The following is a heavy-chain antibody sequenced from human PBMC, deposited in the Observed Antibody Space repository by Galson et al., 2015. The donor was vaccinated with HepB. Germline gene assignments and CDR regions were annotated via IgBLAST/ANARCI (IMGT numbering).Heavy chain of an antibody. Sequence: ETLSLTCAVYGGSFSGYYWSWIRQPPGKGLEWIGEINHSGSTNYNPSLKSRVTISVDTSKNQFSLKLSSVTAADTAVYYCARAPDIVVVGDNWFDPWGQGTLVTVSS. D-gene: IGHD2-15*01. V-gene: IGHV4-34*01. CDR2: INHSGST. CDR3: ARAPDIVVVGDNWFDP. J-gene: IGHJ5*02. CDR1: GGSFSGYY.